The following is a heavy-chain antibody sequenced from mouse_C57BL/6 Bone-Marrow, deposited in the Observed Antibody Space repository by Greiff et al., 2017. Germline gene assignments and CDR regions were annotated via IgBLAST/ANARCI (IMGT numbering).Heavy chain of an antibody. CDR3: SRNRGKVDSYYWFAY. Sequence: VQLQQSGPGLVQPSQSLSITCTVSGFSLTRYGVHWVRQSPGKGLEWLGVIWRGGSTDYNAAFISRLSISKDNSKSQVFFKMNSLQADDTAIYYYSRNRGKVDSYYWFAYWGQGTLVTVSA. CDR1: GFSLTRYG. J-gene: IGHJ3*01. D-gene: IGHD2-12*01. V-gene: IGHV2-2*01. CDR2: IWRGGST.